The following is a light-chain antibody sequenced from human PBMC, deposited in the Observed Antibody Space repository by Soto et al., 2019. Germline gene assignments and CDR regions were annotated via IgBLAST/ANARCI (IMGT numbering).Light chain of an antibody. J-gene: IGKJ1*01. CDR2: GAS. CDR1: QSVGTNS. CDR3: QQYGSSPWT. Sequence: EIVLTQSPGTLSLSPGERATLSCRASQSVGTNSLAWYQQKPGQAPRLLIYGASSRATGIPDRFSGGGSGTDFTLSLNRLEPEDFALYYCQQYGSSPWTFGQGTKVDIK. V-gene: IGKV3-20*01.